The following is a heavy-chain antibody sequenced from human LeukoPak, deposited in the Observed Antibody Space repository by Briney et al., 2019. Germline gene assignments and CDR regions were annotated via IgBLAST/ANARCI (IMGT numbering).Heavy chain of an antibody. Sequence: SETLSLTCTVSGFSITRDYYWGWIRQPPGKGLEWIGSISHSGNTYYNPSLKSRVTISIDTSKNHYSLNLSSVTAADTAVYYCARATVTRPFDFWGRGTLVTISS. CDR2: ISHSGNT. V-gene: IGHV4-38-2*02. D-gene: IGHD4-17*01. CDR3: ARATVTRPFDF. J-gene: IGHJ4*02. CDR1: GFSITRDYY.